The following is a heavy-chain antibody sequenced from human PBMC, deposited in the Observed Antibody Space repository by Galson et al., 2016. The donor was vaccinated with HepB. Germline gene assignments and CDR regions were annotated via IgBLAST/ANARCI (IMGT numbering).Heavy chain of an antibody. J-gene: IGHJ6*02. V-gene: IGHV3-74*01. CDR1: GSSFSTTW. CDR2: ITSDGRTA. CDR3: ARDNYDTLDV. Sequence: SLRLSCAASGSSFSTTWMHWVRQAPGKGLVWVSVITSDGRTARYVDSVKGRFTISRDNAKNTLYLQMDSLRDEDTAVYYCARDNYDTLDVWDHGTTVTVSS. D-gene: IGHD3-3*01.